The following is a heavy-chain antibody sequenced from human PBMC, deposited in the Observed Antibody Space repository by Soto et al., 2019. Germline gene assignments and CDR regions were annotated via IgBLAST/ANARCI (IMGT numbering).Heavy chain of an antibody. J-gene: IGHJ4*02. D-gene: IGHD1-1*01. CDR2: VSGGSGVT. Sequence: HPCGSLRLSCAVSGFSFSTYGVTWVRQAPGKGLEWVCGVSGGSGVTHYADSVKGQFTITGDDSKNTVYLQMHSLRVEDTAVYYCAKWNGYGDFWGQGTLVTVSS. CDR3: AKWNGYGDF. V-gene: IGHV3-23*01. CDR1: GFSFSTYG.